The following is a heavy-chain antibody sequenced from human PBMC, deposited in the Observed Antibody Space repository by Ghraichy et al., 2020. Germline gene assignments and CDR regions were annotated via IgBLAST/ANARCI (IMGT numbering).Heavy chain of an antibody. D-gene: IGHD3-22*01. V-gene: IGHV3-48*01. J-gene: IGHJ1*01. CDR2: IGTSNRPI. Sequence: LSLTCAASGFTFSTYSMNCVRQAPGKGLEWISYIGTSNRPIYYADSVQGRFTISRDDAKNSLYLQMNSLRVEDTAVYYCARDRGPAYDSSDLQHWGQGTLVT. CDR1: GFTFSTYS. CDR3: ARDRGPAYDSSDLQH.